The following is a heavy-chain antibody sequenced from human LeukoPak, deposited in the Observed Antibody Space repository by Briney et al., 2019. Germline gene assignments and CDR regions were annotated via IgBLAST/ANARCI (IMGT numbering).Heavy chain of an antibody. CDR3: ARDDSIVTAHYYMDV. D-gene: IGHD5-18*01. J-gene: IGHJ6*03. CDR2: INHSGST. Sequence: PSETLSLTCAVYGGSFSGYYWSWIRQPPGKGLEWIGEINHSGSTNYNPSLKSRVTISVDTSKNQFSLKLSSVTAADTAVYYCARDDSIVTAHYYMDVWGKGTTVTISS. CDR1: GGSFSGYY. V-gene: IGHV4-34*01.